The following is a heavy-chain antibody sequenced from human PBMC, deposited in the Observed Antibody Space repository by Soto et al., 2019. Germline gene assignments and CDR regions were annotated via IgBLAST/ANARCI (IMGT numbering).Heavy chain of an antibody. CDR2: ISAYNGNT. V-gene: IGHV1-18*01. CDR1: GYTFTSYG. CDR3: ARADYGYSYGSVDY. Sequence: ASVKVSCKASGYTFTSYGISWVRQAPGQGLEWMGWISAYNGNTNYAQKLQGRVTMTTDTSTSTAYMELRSLRSDDTAVYYCARADYGYSYGSVDYWGQGTLVTVSS. D-gene: IGHD5-18*01. J-gene: IGHJ4*02.